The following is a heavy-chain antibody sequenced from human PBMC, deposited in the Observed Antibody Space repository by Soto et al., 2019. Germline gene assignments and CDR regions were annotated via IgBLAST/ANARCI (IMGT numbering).Heavy chain of an antibody. D-gene: IGHD1-26*01. V-gene: IGHV1-46*01. CDR2: INPHGGST. CDR1: RDTFTSYY. J-gene: IGHJ5*02. Sequence: ASMKVSSTAPRDTFTSYYINWVRQAPGQGLELMGVINPHGGSTAYAQKFKGRVTLARDTSASTVYMEVSSLTSEDTAMYYCARSSGGNFGIIIEGTNWFAPWGQGTLVTVSS. CDR3: ARSSGGNFGIIIEGTNWFAP.